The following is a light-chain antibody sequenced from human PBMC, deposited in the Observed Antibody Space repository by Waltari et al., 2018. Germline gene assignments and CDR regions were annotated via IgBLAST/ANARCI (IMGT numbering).Light chain of an antibody. J-gene: IGLJ3*02. CDR1: SSTIGSNY. CDR2: RNN. Sequence: QSVLTQPPSASGTPGQRVTISCSGSSSTIGSNYVYWYQQLPGTAPNLLIYRNNQRPSGVPDRFSGSKSGTSASLAISGLRSEDEADYYCAAWDDSLSGGVFGGGTKLTVL. V-gene: IGLV1-47*01. CDR3: AAWDDSLSGGV.